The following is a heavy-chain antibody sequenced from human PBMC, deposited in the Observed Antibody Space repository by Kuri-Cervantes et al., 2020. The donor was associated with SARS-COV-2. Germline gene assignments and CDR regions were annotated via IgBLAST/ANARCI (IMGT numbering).Heavy chain of an antibody. D-gene: IGHD3-10*01. CDR3: VKGLYSSSYYGLDH. V-gene: IGHV3-30*18. CDR2: ISYDGSNK. J-gene: IGHJ4*02. CDR1: GFTFSSYA. Sequence: GESLKISCAASGFTFSSYAMSWVRQAPGKGLEWVAVISYDGSNKYYADSVKGRFTISRDNSKNTLYLQMNSLRAEDTAVYHCVKGLYSSSYYGLDHWGLGTPVTVSS.